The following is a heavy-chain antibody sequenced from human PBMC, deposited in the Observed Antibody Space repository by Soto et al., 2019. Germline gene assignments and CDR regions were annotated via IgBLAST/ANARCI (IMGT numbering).Heavy chain of an antibody. J-gene: IGHJ1*01. D-gene: IGHD5-12*01. CDR3: ARGLGYVAFY. CDR1: GGSFSGYY. V-gene: IGHV4-34*01. Sequence: QVQLQQWGAGLLKPSETLSLTCAVYGGSFSGYYWSWIRQPPGKGLEWIGEINHSGSTNYNPSLKSRVHISVGTSKNQFSLKLSSVTGAGTAVYYGARGLGYVAFYRGQGTLVTVSS. CDR2: INHSGST.